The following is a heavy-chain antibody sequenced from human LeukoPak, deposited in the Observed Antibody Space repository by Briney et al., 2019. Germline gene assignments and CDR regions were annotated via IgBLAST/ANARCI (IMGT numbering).Heavy chain of an antibody. CDR2: ISSSSSYI. CDR3: TTEDSSGYIDY. D-gene: IGHD3-22*01. J-gene: IGHJ4*02. V-gene: IGHV3-21*03. Sequence: GGSLRLSCAASGFTFSSYSMNWVRQAPGKGLEWVSSISSSSSYIYYADSVKGRFTISRDNAKNSLYLQMNSLKTEDTAVYYCTTEDSSGYIDYWGQGTLVTVSS. CDR1: GFTFSSYS.